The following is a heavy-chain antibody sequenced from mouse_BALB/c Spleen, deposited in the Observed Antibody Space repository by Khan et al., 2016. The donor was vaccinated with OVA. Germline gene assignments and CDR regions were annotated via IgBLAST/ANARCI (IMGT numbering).Heavy chain of an antibody. CDR2: ISYSGNT. J-gene: IGHJ2*01. D-gene: IGHD2-10*02. CDR3: ARVYGGDFDY. CDR1: GYSITSDYA. Sequence: EVKLQESGPGLVKPSQSLSLTCTVTGYSITSDYAWNWIRQFPGNKLEWMGFISYSGNTKYNPSLKSRISVTRDTSKNQFFLQLNSVTNEDTATYYCARVYGGDFDYWGQGTTLTVSS. V-gene: IGHV3-2*02.